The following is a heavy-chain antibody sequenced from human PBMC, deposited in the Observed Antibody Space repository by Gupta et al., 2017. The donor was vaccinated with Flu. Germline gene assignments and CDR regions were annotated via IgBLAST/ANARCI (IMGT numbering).Heavy chain of an antibody. CDR2: PDDSDT. J-gene: IGHJ6*02. CDR3: ARYSGRHSGMEV. V-gene: IGHV5-51*01. Sequence: PDDSDTNYSPAFQGQATISVDKSLNTAYLQWSSLKASDTAIYYCARYSGRHSGMEVWGQGTTVIVSS. D-gene: IGHD1-26*01.